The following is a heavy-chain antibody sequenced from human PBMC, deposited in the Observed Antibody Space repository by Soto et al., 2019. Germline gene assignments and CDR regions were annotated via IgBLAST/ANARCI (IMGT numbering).Heavy chain of an antibody. Sequence: SETLSLTCAVSCVSISSGNWWTWVRQTPQRGLEYIGEIFHDGTANYYPSFERRVAISVDTSKNQFSLKLTSVTAADTAIYFCARLVYDTRLNYMYFDFWGQGALVTVSS. CDR2: IFHDGTA. CDR3: ARLVYDTRLNYMYFDF. V-gene: IGHV4-4*02. D-gene: IGHD2-8*01. CDR1: CVSISSGNW. J-gene: IGHJ4*02.